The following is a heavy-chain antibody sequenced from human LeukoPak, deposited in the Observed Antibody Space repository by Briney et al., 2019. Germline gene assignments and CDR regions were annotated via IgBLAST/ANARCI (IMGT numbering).Heavy chain of an antibody. Sequence: GGSLRLSCADSGFIFSTYAMNWVRQAPGGGLEWVSSINPSGSTIFYADSVKGRFTKSRDNAKNSLYLQMNSLRTEDTALYFCASGIRERGFDYWGQGTLVTVSS. J-gene: IGHJ4*02. CDR3: ASGIRERGFDY. CDR2: INPSGSTI. V-gene: IGHV3-21*01. CDR1: GFIFSTYA. D-gene: IGHD1-1*01.